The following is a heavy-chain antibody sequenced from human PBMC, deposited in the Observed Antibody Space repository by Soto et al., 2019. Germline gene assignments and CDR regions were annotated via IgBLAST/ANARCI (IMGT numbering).Heavy chain of an antibody. J-gene: IGHJ4*02. CDR2: TYYRSKWFY. Sequence: SQTLSLTCAISGESVSSNSASWNWIRQSPSRGLEWLGRTYYRSKWFYEYAVSVKGRITINPDISKNQFSLQLNSVTPDDTAVYYCARGNIHFDYWGQGTLVTVS. V-gene: IGHV6-1*01. D-gene: IGHD2-2*02. CDR3: ARGNIHFDY. CDR1: GESVSSNSAS.